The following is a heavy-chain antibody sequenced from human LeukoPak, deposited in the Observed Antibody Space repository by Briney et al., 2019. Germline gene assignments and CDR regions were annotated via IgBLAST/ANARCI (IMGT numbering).Heavy chain of an antibody. CDR2: INPNSGGT. CDR1: GYTFTGYY. Sequence: GASVKVSCKASGYTFTGYYMHWVRQAPGQGLEWMGWINPNSGGTNYAQKFQGRVTMTRDTSISTAYMELSRLRSGDTAVYYCAILGTSRYWDYYYMDVWGKGTTVTVSS. V-gene: IGHV1-2*02. CDR3: AILGTSRYWDYYYMDV. J-gene: IGHJ6*03. D-gene: IGHD2-2*01.